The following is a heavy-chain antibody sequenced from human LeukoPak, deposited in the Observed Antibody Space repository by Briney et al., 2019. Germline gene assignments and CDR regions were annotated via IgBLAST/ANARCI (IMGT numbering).Heavy chain of an antibody. Sequence: SVKVSCKASGGTFSSYAISWVRQAPGQGLEWMGDIFPIFGTTNYAQTLQGRVTTTADESTSTAYMELSSLRSEDAAGYYCARVRDVDTAMVGPGYFDLWGRGTLVTVSS. CDR3: ARVRDVDTAMVGPGYFDL. D-gene: IGHD5-18*01. V-gene: IGHV1-69*01. CDR1: GGTFSSYA. J-gene: IGHJ2*01. CDR2: IFPIFGTT.